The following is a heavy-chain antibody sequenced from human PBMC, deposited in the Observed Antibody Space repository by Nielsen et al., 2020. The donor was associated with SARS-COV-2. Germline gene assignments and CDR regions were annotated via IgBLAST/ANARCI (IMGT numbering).Heavy chain of an antibody. D-gene: IGHD5/OR15-5a*01. CDR1: GFALSAYG. Sequence: GESLKISCTASGFALSAYGMDWVRQVPGRGLEWLAHIRMSDGATQYADSVRGRFTISRDNAKNSLNLQMNSLRDEDTAVYFCAKELEVCCHYMDVWGKGTTVTVSS. CDR3: AKELEVCCHYMDV. CDR2: IRMSDGAT. J-gene: IGHJ6*03. V-gene: IGHV3-48*02.